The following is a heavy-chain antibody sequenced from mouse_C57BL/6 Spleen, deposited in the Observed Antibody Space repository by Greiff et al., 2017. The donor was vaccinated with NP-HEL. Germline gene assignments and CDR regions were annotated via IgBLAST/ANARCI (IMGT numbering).Heavy chain of an antibody. CDR1: GYTFTSYW. Sequence: QVQLQQPGAELVRPGTSVKLSCKASGYTFTSYWMHWVKQRPGQGLEWIGVIDPSDSYTNYNQKFKGKATLTVDTSSSTAYMQLSSLTSEDSAVYYCASNYYGSSPYYAMVYWGQGTSVTVSS. D-gene: IGHD1-1*01. CDR3: ASNYYGSSPYYAMVY. CDR2: IDPSDSYT. J-gene: IGHJ4*01. V-gene: IGHV1-59*01.